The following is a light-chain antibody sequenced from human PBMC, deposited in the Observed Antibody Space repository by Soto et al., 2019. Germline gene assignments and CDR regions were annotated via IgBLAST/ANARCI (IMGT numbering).Light chain of an antibody. V-gene: IGKV1-39*01. CDR2: AAS. CDR1: ESIARH. Sequence: DIQMTQSPSSLSASVGDRVTITCRASESIARHLNWYQQRPGKAPKLLIYAASSLQHGVPSRFRGGGSGTDFTLTISNLQPEDFATYDCQQSYSALSITFGQGTRLEIK. CDR3: QQSYSALSIT. J-gene: IGKJ5*01.